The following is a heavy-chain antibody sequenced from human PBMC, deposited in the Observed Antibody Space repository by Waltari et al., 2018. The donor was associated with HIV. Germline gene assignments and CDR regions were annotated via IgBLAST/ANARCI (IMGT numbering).Heavy chain of an antibody. V-gene: IGHV5-51*01. CDR2: ICPGDSGT. Sequence: DVNLVKSGAAVNKAGMPVTISGKGAGYSSTSYRIGWVRVMLGTGLEWMEIICPGDSGTRYGPSFQGQVTITADKSISTAYLHRSSLKASDTAMYYCARQSRRYYDDSSGLLDIWGQGTMVTVSS. D-gene: IGHD3-22*01. J-gene: IGHJ3*02. CDR3: ARQSRRYYDDSSGLLDI. CDR1: GYSSTSYR.